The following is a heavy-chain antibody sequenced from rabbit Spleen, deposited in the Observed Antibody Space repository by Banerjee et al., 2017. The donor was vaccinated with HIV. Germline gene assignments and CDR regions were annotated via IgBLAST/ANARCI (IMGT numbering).Heavy chain of an antibody. CDR3: ARDTSTSFSTYGMDL. CDR1: GLDFSSGYW. V-gene: IGHV1S45*01. D-gene: IGHD1-1*01. Sequence: QQQLEESGGDLVQPEGSLTLTCTASGLDFSSGYWICWVRQAPGKGLEWIACIYAADSGDTDYANWATGRFTISKTSSTTVTLQMTSLTAADTATYFCARDTSTSFSTYGMDLWGQGTLVTVS. J-gene: IGHJ6*01. CDR2: IYAADSGDT.